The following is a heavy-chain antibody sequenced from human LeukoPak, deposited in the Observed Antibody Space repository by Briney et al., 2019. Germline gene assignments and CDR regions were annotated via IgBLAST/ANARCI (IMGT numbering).Heavy chain of an antibody. V-gene: IGHV4-59*01. J-gene: IGHJ6*02. CDR1: GGSISSYY. CDR3: ARGGYHYYDSSGYYFVDYYGMDV. Sequence: SETLSLTCTVSGGSISSYYWSWIRQPPGKGLEWIGYIYYSGSTNYNSSLKSRVTISVDTSKNQFSLKLSSVTAADTAVYYCARGGYHYYDSSGYYFVDYYGMDVWGQGTTVTASS. D-gene: IGHD3-22*01. CDR2: IYYSGST.